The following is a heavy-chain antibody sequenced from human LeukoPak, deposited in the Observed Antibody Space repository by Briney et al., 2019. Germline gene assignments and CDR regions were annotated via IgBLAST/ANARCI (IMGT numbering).Heavy chain of an antibody. CDR2: IYSGGST. Sequence: GGSLRLSCAASGFTVSSNYVSWVRQAPGNGLEWVSVIYSGGSTYYADSVKGRFTISRHNSKNTLYLQMNSLRAEDTAVYYCARVGRATWALDIWGQGTMVTVSS. J-gene: IGHJ3*02. V-gene: IGHV3-53*04. D-gene: IGHD1-26*01. CDR3: ARVGRATWALDI. CDR1: GFTVSSNY.